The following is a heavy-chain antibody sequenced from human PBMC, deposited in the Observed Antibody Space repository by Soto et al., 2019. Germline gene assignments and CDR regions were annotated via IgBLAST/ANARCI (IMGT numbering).Heavy chain of an antibody. CDR2: INHRGST. CDR3: ARIEYNWNQRLHGSFDS. D-gene: IGHD1-1*01. V-gene: IGHV4-34*01. Sequence: SETLSLTCAVYGGSFSGYYWTWIRQPPGKGLEWIGEINHRGSTNYNPSLKSRVTISVDRSKNQFSLNLGSVTAADTAVYYCARIEYNWNQRLHGSFDSWGRGTLVTVSS. CDR1: GGSFSGYY. J-gene: IGHJ4*02.